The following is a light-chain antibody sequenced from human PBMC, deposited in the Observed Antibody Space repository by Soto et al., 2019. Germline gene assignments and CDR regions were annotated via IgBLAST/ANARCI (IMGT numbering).Light chain of an antibody. J-gene: IGKJ4*02. Sequence: DIEMTQSPSSLSASAGDKVTITCRASQNIGDYLSWYQQRPGKPPKLLIYSSAILHSAAASRFSGGGSGTDFTLPISGLQPDDVATYCCRQTFSTQISFGGGTTVDIK. V-gene: IGKV1-39*01. CDR2: SSA. CDR3: RQTFSTQIS. CDR1: QNIGDY.